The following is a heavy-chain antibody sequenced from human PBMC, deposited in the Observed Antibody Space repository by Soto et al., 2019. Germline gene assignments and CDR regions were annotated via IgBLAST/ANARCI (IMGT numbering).Heavy chain of an antibody. Sequence: QVQLVESGGGVVQPGRSLRLSCAASGFTFSNYAMHWVRQAPGKGLEWVAVISYDGSNKYYADSVKGRFTISRDNSKNTLYLQMNSLRAEDTAVYYCARDIVVVPAAIGLQHYYYYGMDVWGQGTTVTVSS. D-gene: IGHD2-2*02. CDR2: ISYDGSNK. CDR3: ARDIVVVPAAIGLQHYYYYGMDV. J-gene: IGHJ6*02. V-gene: IGHV3-30-3*01. CDR1: GFTFSNYA.